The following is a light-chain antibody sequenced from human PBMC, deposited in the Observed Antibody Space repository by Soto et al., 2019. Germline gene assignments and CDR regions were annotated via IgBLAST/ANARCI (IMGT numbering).Light chain of an antibody. CDR3: QQYNNRGT. CDR2: GAS. CDR1: QSVSSN. Sequence: EIVMTQSPATLSVSPGERATLSCRASQSVSSNLAWYQQKPGQAPRLLIYGASTRATGIPARFSGSGSETEFTLTISSLQSEGFAVYYCQQYNNRGTFGQGTKVDIK. V-gene: IGKV3-15*01. J-gene: IGKJ1*01.